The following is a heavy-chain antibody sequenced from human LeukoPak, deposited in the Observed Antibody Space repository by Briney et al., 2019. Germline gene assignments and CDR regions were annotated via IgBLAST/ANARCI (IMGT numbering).Heavy chain of an antibody. V-gene: IGHV3-43*02. CDR2: ISGDGGST. Sequence: GGPLSLFCAASGFTFDHYAMHWVRQAPGKGLEWVSLISGDGGSTYYADSVKGRFTIARDNSKNSLYLQMNSLRTEDTALYYCAKVLEYYDILTGYYTVYFDYWGQGTLVTVSS. CDR1: GFTFDHYA. CDR3: AKVLEYYDILTGYYTVYFDY. D-gene: IGHD3-9*01. J-gene: IGHJ4*02.